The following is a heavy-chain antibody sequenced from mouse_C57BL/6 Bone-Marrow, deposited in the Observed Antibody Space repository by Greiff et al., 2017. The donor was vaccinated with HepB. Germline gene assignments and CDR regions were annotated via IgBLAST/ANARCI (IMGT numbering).Heavy chain of an antibody. Sequence: QVQLKESGPALGKPGVSVKISCKASGYAFSSPWLNWVKQSPGKGLAWIGRLYPGEGDTNYNGKFMGKATLTAGKSSSTAYMQLSSLTSEDAAVYFCATYYYGSRWYFDCRGQGTTLTVSS. D-gene: IGHD1-1*01. CDR3: ATYYYGSRWYFDC. CDR2: LYPGEGDT. J-gene: IGHJ2*01. V-gene: IGHV1-82*01. CDR1: GYAFSSPW.